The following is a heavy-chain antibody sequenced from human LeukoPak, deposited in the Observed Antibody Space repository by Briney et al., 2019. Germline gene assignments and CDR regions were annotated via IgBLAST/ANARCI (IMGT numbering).Heavy chain of an antibody. CDR1: GFTFSSYS. Sequence: PGGSLRLSCAASGFTFSSYSMNWVRQPPGKGLEWVSFISSSSSTIYYADSVKGRFTISRDNAKNSLYLQMNSLRAEDTAVYYCARGSAGSCPDFDYWGQGTLVTVSS. J-gene: IGHJ4*02. CDR3: ARGSAGSCPDFDY. V-gene: IGHV3-48*01. D-gene: IGHD2-15*01. CDR2: ISSSSSTI.